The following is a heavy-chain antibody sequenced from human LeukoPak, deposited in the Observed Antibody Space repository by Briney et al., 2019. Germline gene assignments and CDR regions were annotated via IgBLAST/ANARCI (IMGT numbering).Heavy chain of an antibody. CDR3: ARHEQAAVYDAFDI. V-gene: IGHV4-39*01. J-gene: IGHJ3*02. D-gene: IGHD6-13*01. Sequence: PSETLSLTCTVSSGSISSSSYYWGWIRQPPGKGLEWIGSIYYSGSTYYNPSLKSRVTISVDTSKNQFSLKLSSVTAADTAVYYCARHEQAAVYDAFDIWGQGTMVTVSS. CDR1: SGSISSSSYY. CDR2: IYYSGST.